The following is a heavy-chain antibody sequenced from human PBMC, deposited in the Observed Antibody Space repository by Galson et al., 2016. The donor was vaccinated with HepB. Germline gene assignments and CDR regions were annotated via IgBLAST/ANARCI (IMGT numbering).Heavy chain of an antibody. CDR2: IYHSGST. CDR1: GDSIGSSNW. D-gene: IGHD6-13*01. J-gene: IGHJ4*02. V-gene: IGHV4-4*02. Sequence: LSLTCGVSGDSIGSSNWWNWVRQPPGKGLEWIGEIYHSGSTTYDPSLKSRVTMSVDKSKNQFALKLSSVTAADTAVYYCARVGSWYGPFDYWGQGILVTVSS. CDR3: ARVGSWYGPFDY.